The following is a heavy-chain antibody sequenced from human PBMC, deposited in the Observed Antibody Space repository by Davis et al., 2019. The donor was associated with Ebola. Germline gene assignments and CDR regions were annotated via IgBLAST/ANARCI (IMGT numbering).Heavy chain of an antibody. J-gene: IGHJ6*02. V-gene: IGHV4-4*02. Sequence: GSLRLSCAVSGGSISSSNWWSWVRQPPGKGLEWIGEIYHSGSTNYNPSLKSRVTISVDTSKNQFSLKLSSVTAADTAVYYCARQRSIAARYYYYYGMDVWGQGTTVTVSS. CDR2: IYHSGST. CDR1: GGSISSSNW. CDR3: ARQRSIAARYYYYYGMDV. D-gene: IGHD6-6*01.